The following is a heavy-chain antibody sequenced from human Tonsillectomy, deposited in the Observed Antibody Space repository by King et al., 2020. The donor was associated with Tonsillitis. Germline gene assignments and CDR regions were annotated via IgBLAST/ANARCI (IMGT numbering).Heavy chain of an antibody. Sequence: VQLVESGGGVVQPGGSLRLSCAASGFTFDDYAMHWVRQAPGKGLEWVSLISGDGGSTYYADSVKGRFTISRDNIKNSLYLQMNSLRTEDTALYYCVKDNDFWSGPPLDVWGKGTTVTVSS. CDR2: ISGDGGST. V-gene: IGHV3-43*02. CDR3: VKDNDFWSGPPLDV. CDR1: GFTFDDYA. D-gene: IGHD3-3*01. J-gene: IGHJ6*04.